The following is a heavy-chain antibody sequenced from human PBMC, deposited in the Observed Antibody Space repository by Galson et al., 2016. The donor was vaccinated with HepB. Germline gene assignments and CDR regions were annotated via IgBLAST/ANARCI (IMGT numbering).Heavy chain of an antibody. CDR3: ARNKEVGLRTELAY. V-gene: IGHV3-23*01. D-gene: IGHD1-26*01. CDR1: GFTFSNYA. Sequence: SLRLSCAASGFTFSNYAMIWVRQAPGKGLEWVSGISDSGTGTWYADSVKGRFTISRDNSKNTVYLQMNNVRVEDTAVYYCARNKEVGLRTELAYWGQGTLVTVSS. CDR2: ISDSGTGT. J-gene: IGHJ4*02.